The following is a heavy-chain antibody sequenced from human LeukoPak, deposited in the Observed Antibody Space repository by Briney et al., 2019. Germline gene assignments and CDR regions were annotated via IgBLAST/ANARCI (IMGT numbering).Heavy chain of an antibody. CDR2: IYTSGST. D-gene: IGHD3-9*01. CDR3: ARDGELRYFDWLFQGGWFDP. J-gene: IGHJ5*02. Sequence: SETLSLTCTVSGGSISSYYWSWIRQPAGKGLEWIGRIYTSGSTNYNPSLKSRVTMSVDTSKNQFSLKLSSVTAADTAVYYCARDGELRYFDWLFQGGWFDPWGQGTLVTVSS. CDR1: GGSISSYY. V-gene: IGHV4-4*07.